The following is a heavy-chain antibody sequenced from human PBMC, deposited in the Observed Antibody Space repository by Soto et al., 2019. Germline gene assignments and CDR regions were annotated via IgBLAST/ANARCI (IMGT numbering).Heavy chain of an antibody. V-gene: IGHV4-59*08. J-gene: IGHJ4*02. CDR2: IYYSGST. D-gene: IGHD5-18*01. CDR3: ASNSYGYIFYDY. CDR1: DEYIRGYC. Sequence: ASLTKSVTRSVADEYIRGYCGRWIRQPPGKRLEWIAYIYYSGSTNYNPSLKSRVTISVDRSKNQFSLKLSSVTAADTAVYYCASNSYGYIFYDYWGQGTLVTVSS.